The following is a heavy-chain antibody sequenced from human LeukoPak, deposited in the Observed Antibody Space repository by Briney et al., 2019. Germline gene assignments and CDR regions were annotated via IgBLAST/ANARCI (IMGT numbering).Heavy chain of an antibody. D-gene: IGHD3-22*01. CDR3: ARGYYYDSSGFDY. CDR1: GFTVSSNY. CDR2: IYSGGST. J-gene: IGHJ4*02. V-gene: IGHV3-53*01. Sequence: GGSLRLSCAASGFTVSSNYMSWVRQAPGKGLEWVSVIYSGGSTYYADSVKGRFTTSRDNSKNTLYLQMNSLRAEDTAVYYCARGYYYDSSGFDYWGQGTLVTVSS.